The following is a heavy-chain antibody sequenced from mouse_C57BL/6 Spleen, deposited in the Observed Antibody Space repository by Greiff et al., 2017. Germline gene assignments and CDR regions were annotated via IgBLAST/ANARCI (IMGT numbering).Heavy chain of an antibody. CDR2: IWGVGST. CDR1: GFSLTSYG. D-gene: IGHD4-1*01. J-gene: IGHJ4*01. CDR3: ASGTGAMDY. V-gene: IGHV2-6*01. Sequence: VHLVESGPGLVAPSQSLSITCTVSGFSLTSYGVDWVRQSPGKGLEWLGVIWGVGSTNYNSALKSRLSISKDNSKSQVFLKMNSLQTDDTAMYYCASGTGAMDYWGQGTSVTVSS.